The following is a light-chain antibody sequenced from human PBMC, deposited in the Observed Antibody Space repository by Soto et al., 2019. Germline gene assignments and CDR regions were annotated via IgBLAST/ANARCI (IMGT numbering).Light chain of an antibody. Sequence: DIQMTQSPSSLSASVGDSVTITCRASQSISSSLNWYQQKPGKAPRLLIYAASTLQSGVPSGFSGSGSGTDFALTISSLQPENFATYYCQQTFTTPHTFGQGTKLEI. J-gene: IGKJ2*01. V-gene: IGKV1-39*01. CDR3: QQTFTTPHT. CDR1: QSISSS. CDR2: AAS.